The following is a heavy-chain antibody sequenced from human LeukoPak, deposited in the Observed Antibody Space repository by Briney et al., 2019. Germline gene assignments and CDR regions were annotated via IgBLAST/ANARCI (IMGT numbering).Heavy chain of an antibody. V-gene: IGHV4-31*01. Sequence: SETLSLTCTVSGGSITTDSYYWNWIRQHPGKGLEWIGYIYYSGSTYYKPSLKSPPTISIDTSKRQFSLRLSCVTAAHPAVYYCARTSYSSMGVFDIWGQGTMVTVSS. J-gene: IGHJ3*02. D-gene: IGHD6-13*01. CDR3: ARTSYSSMGVFDI. CDR2: IYYSGST. CDR1: GGSITTDSYY.